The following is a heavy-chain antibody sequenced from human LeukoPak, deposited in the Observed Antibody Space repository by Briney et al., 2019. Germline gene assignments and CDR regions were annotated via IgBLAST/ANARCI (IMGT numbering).Heavy chain of an antibody. CDR3: ARIPTVYYYYMDV. CDR2: IYTSGST. V-gene: IGHV4-61*02. Sequence: SETLSLTCTVSGGSISSGSYYWSWIRQPAGKGLEWIGRIYTSGSTNYNPSLKSRATISVDTSKNQFSLKLSSVTAADTAVYYCARIPTVYYYYMDVWGKGTTVTVSS. D-gene: IGHD2-2*01. CDR1: GGSISSGSYY. J-gene: IGHJ6*03.